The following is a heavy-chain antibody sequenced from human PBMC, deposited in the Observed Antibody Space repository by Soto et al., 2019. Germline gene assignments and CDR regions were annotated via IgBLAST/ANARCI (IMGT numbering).Heavy chain of an antibody. V-gene: IGHV4-61*01. J-gene: IGHJ6*02. CDR1: GGSVSSGSYY. CDR3: ARGIEGWYQGRYYYGMDV. CDR2: IYYSGST. Sequence: QVQLQESGPGLVKPSETLSLTCTVSGGSVSSGSYYWSWIRQPPGKGLEWIGYIYYSGSTNYNPSLKSRGTISVDTSKNQFSLKLSSVTAADTAVYYRARGIEGWYQGRYYYGMDVWGQGTTVTVSS. D-gene: IGHD6-19*01.